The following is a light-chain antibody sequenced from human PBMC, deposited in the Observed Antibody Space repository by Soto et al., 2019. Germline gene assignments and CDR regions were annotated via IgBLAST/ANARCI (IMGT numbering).Light chain of an antibody. V-gene: IGKV1-39*01. CDR3: QQTFTVPLT. J-gene: IGKJ3*01. CDR1: QSISDY. CDR2: RAS. Sequence: IQMTQSPSSLSASVGDRVMITCRASQSISDYLTWYRQEPGKAPEVLIYRASNLRSGVPSRFTGNGSGTDFPLTISSLQPEDFATYYCQQTFTVPLTFGPGTKLHI.